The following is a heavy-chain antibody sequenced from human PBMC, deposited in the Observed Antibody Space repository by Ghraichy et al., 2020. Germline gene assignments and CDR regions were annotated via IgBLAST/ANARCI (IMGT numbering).Heavy chain of an antibody. Sequence: GGSLRLSCAASGFTFSSFAMSWVRQAPGKGLQWVSAVNNNGVSTYYGDSVKGRFTISRDNSKNTLFLQMSTLRAEDTAVYYCAKGGLVTPFDYWGQGTLVTVSS. V-gene: IGHV3-23*01. CDR2: VNNNGVST. D-gene: IGHD2-15*01. CDR1: GFTFSSFA. J-gene: IGHJ4*02. CDR3: AKGGLVTPFDY.